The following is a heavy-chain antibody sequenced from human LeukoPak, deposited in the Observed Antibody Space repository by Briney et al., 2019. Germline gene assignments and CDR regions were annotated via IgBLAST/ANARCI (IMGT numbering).Heavy chain of an antibody. D-gene: IGHD6-19*01. CDR3: ARYSIAVADFAY. CDR1: GGSFSGYY. J-gene: IGHJ4*02. Sequence: SETLSLTCAVYGGSFSGYYWSWIRQPPGKGLEWIGEINHSGSTNYNPSLKSRVTISVDTSKNQFSLKLSSVTAADTAVYYCARYSIAVADFAYWGQGTLVTVSS. CDR2: INHSGST. V-gene: IGHV4-34*01.